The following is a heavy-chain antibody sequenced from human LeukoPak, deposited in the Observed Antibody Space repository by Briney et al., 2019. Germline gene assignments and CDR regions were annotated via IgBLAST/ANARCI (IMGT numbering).Heavy chain of an antibody. Sequence: GGSLRLSCAASGFTFSSYAMHWVRQAPGKGLEWVAVISYDGSNKYYADSVKGRFTISRDNSKNTLYLQMNSLRAEDTAVYYCARRVAVAGDDYWGQGTLVTVSS. CDR3: ARRVAVAGDDY. D-gene: IGHD6-19*01. V-gene: IGHV3-30-3*01. CDR2: ISYDGSNK. CDR1: GFTFSSYA. J-gene: IGHJ4*02.